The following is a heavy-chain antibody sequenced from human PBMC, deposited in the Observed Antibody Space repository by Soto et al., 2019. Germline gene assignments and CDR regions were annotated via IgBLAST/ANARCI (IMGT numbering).Heavy chain of an antibody. CDR1: GGSINTYY. D-gene: IGHD6-13*01. CDR2: IYYSGST. V-gene: IGHV4-59*08. Sequence: QVQLQESGPGLVKPSETLSLTCTVSGGSINTYYWSWIRQPPGKGLEWIGFIYYSGSTNYNPSLKSRVTIPLDTSKNHFSLKLSSVTAADTAVYYRAAALSGTGAFDIWGQGTMVTVSS. J-gene: IGHJ3*02. CDR3: AAALSGTGAFDI.